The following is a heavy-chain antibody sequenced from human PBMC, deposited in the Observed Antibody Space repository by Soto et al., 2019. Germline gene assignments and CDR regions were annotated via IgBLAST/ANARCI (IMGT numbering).Heavy chain of an antibody. J-gene: IGHJ4*02. Sequence: QMQLQESGPGLVKPSETLSLTCTVSGDSISSDNYYCGWIRQPPGKGLEWIGSIYYTGSTYYNPSLKSRVTMSVDTSKSQFSRKLSSVTAADTAVYYCARHPGYAVPTVYATHYFNYWGQGILVTVST. CDR2: IYYTGST. CDR3: ARHPGYAVPTVYATHYFNY. D-gene: IGHD2-8*01. CDR1: GDSISSDNYY. V-gene: IGHV4-39*01.